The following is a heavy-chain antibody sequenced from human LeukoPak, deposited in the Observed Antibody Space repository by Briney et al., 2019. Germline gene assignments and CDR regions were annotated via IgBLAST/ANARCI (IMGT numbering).Heavy chain of an antibody. CDR1: GVSMSSNNW. Sequence: SETLSLTCAVSGVSMSSNNWWSWVRQPPGKGLEWIGEIHESGSTNYNPSLKSRVTISVDKSKDQFSLKLSSVTAADTAVYYCARHEGFSQKDGGQGTQVTVS. J-gene: IGHJ4*02. V-gene: IGHV4-4*02. CDR2: IHESGST. CDR3: ARHEGFSQKD.